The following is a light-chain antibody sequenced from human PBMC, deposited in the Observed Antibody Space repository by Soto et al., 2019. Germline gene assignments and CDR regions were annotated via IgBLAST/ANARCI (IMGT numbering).Light chain of an antibody. CDR1: SSDVGGYNY. CDR2: EVS. CDR3: SSYTSSSTLFVV. J-gene: IGLJ2*01. Sequence: QSALTQPASVSGSPGQSITIPCTGTSSDVGGYNYVSWYHQHPGKAPKLMIYEVSNRPSGVSNRFSGSKSGNTASLTISGLQAEDEADYYCSSYTSSSTLFVVFGGGTKVTVL. V-gene: IGLV2-14*01.